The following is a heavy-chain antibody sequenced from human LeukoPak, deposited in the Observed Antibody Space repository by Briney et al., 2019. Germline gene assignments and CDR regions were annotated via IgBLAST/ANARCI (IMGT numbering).Heavy chain of an antibody. V-gene: IGHV6-1*01. J-gene: IGHJ3*02. Sequence: SQTLSLTCAISGDSVSSNSAAWNWIRQSPSRVLEWLGRTYYSSKWYNDYAVSVKSRITINPDTSKNQFSLQLNSVTPEDTALYYCARGAVAVRNAFDIWGQGTMVTVSS. D-gene: IGHD6-19*01. CDR1: GDSVSSNSAA. CDR2: TYYSSKWYN. CDR3: ARGAVAVRNAFDI.